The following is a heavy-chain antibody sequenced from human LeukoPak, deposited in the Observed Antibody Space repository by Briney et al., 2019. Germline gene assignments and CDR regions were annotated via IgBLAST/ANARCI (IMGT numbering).Heavy chain of an antibody. CDR1: GFTFSSYG. CDR2: IWYDGSNK. J-gene: IGHJ4*02. Sequence: GGSLRLSCAASGFTFSSYGMHWVRQAPGKGLEWVAVIWYDGSNKHYADSVKGRFTISRDNSKNTLYLQMNSLRAEDTAVYYCAKDFVGRLDYWGQGTLVTVSS. D-gene: IGHD1-26*01. CDR3: AKDFVGRLDY. V-gene: IGHV3-33*06.